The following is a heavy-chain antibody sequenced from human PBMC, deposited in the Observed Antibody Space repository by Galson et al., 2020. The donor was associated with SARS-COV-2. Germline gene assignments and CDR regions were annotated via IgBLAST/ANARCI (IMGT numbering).Heavy chain of an antibody. CDR3: ARDGDYDIWVGYYGNFDY. J-gene: IGHJ4*02. CDR2: ISYDGRNK. V-gene: IGHV3-30*04. D-gene: IGHD3-3*01. Sequence: GGSLRLSCAASGFTFTTSAMHWVRQAPGKGLEWVSVISYDGRNKQYADSVNGRFTISRDNSKNTLYLHMNSLRAEDTAVYYCARDGDYDIWVGYYGNFDYWGQGTLVAVSS. CDR1: GFTFTTSA.